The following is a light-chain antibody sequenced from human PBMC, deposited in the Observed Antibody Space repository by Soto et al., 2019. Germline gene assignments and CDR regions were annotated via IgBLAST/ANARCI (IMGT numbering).Light chain of an antibody. V-gene: IGKV1-5*03. Sequence: DIQMTQSPSTLSASVGDRVTITCRASQSITTWLAWYQQKPGKAPKLLIYKATNLQSGVPSRFSGRGSATAFSLTISSLQPEDFAIYYCQQYNDYQYTFGQGTKLEIK. CDR1: QSITTW. CDR3: QQYNDYQYT. J-gene: IGKJ2*01. CDR2: KAT.